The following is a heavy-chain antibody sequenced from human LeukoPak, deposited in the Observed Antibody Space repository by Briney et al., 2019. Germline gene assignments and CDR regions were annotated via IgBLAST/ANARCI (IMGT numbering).Heavy chain of an antibody. V-gene: IGHV1-2*04. Sequence: GASVKVSCKASGYTFTGYYMHWVRQAPGQGLEWMGWINPNSGGTNYAQKFQGWVTMTRDTSISTAYMELSRLRSDDTAVYYCERGTRDIVVVPDYYFDYWGQGTLVTVSS. CDR3: ERGTRDIVVVPDYYFDY. D-gene: IGHD2-2*01. CDR2: INPNSGGT. CDR1: GYTFTGYY. J-gene: IGHJ4*02.